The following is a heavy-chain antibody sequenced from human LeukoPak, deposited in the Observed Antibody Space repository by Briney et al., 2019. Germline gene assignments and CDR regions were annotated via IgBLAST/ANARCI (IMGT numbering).Heavy chain of an antibody. V-gene: IGHV1-69*13. CDR2: IIPIFGTA. CDR3: ARGRSVGATGPGTFDY. CDR1: GGTFSSYA. D-gene: IGHD1-26*01. J-gene: IGHJ4*02. Sequence: SVKVSCKASGGTFSSYAISWVRQAPGQGLEWMGGIIPIFGTANYAQKFQGRVTITADESTSTAYMELSSLRSEDTAVYYCARGRSVGATGPGTFDYWGQGTLVTVSS.